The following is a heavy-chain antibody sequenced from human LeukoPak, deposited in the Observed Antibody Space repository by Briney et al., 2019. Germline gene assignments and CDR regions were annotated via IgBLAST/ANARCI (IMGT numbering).Heavy chain of an antibody. CDR3: AKDSGSYRYMDV. V-gene: IGHV3-9*01. CDR2: ISWNSGSI. J-gene: IGHJ6*03. D-gene: IGHD1-26*01. Sequence: TGRSLRLSCAASGFTFDDYAMHWVRQAPGKGLEWVSGISWNSGSIGYADSVKGRFTISRDNAKNSLYLQMNSLRAEDTALYYCAKDSGSYRYMDVWGKGTTVTISS. CDR1: GFTFDDYA.